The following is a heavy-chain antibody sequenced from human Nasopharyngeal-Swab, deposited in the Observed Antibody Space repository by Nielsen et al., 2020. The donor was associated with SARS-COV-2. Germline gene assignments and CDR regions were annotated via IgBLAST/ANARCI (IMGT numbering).Heavy chain of an antibody. CDR2: INPSGGST. J-gene: IGHJ4*02. CDR1: GYTFTRYY. Sequence: ASVKVSCKTSGYTFTRYYIHWVRQAPGQGLEWMGIINPSGGSTSHAQKFQGRVTMTRDTSTSTVYMELSSLRSEDTAVYYCARDLPRITIFGVVDYWGQGTLVTVSS. D-gene: IGHD3-3*01. V-gene: IGHV1-46*01. CDR3: ARDLPRITIFGVVDY.